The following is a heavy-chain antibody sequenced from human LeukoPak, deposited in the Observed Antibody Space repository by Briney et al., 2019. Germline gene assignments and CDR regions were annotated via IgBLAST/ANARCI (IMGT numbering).Heavy chain of an antibody. D-gene: IGHD6-19*01. Sequence: GGSLRLSCAASGFTFSSYAMHWVRQAPGKGLEWVAVISYDGSNKYYADSVKGRFTISRDNSKNTLYLQMNSLRAEDTAVYYCARAGAVAGTPDYWGQGTLVTASS. CDR3: ARAGAVAGTPDY. CDR1: GFTFSSYA. V-gene: IGHV3-30*04. J-gene: IGHJ4*02. CDR2: ISYDGSNK.